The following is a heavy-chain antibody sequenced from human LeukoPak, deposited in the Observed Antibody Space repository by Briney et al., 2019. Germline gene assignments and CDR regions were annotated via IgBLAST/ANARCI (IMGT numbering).Heavy chain of an antibody. CDR3: ARTYSFRSYCSSTSCPYYYYYYMDV. V-gene: IGHV7-4-1*02. J-gene: IGHJ6*03. D-gene: IGHD2-2*01. Sequence: ASVKVSCKASGYTFTSYGISWVRQAPGQGLEWMGWINTNTGNPTYAQGFTGRFVFSLDTSVSTAYLQINSLKAEDTAVYYCARTYSFRSYCSSTSCPYYYYYYMDVWGKGTTVTVSS. CDR2: INTNTGNP. CDR1: GYTFTSYG.